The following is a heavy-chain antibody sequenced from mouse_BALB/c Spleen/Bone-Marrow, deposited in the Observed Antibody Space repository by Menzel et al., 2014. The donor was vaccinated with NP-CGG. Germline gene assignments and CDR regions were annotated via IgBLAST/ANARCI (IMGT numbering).Heavy chain of an antibody. CDR1: GFNIKDTY. V-gene: IGHV14-3*02. Sequence: VQLQQSGAELVKPGASVKLSCTAPGFNIKDTYMHWVKQRPEQGLEWIGRIDPANGNTKYDPKFQGKATITADTSSNTAYLQLSSLTSEDTAVYYCARGIFLYGNFLLDYWRQGTSVTVSS. CDR2: IDPANGNT. CDR3: ARGIFLYGNFLLDY. J-gene: IGHJ4*01. D-gene: IGHD2-10*02.